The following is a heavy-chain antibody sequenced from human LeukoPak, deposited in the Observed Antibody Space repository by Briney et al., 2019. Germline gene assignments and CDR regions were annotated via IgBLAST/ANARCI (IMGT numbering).Heavy chain of an antibody. D-gene: IGHD6-19*01. CDR3: ARSAKGSGWYYFDY. V-gene: IGHV2-70*01. J-gene: IGHJ4*02. CDR1: GFSLSTSGMC. Sequence: ESGPTLVNPTQTLTLTCTFSGFSLSTSGMCVSWIRQPPGKALESLALIDWDDDKYYSTSLKTRLTISKDTSKSQVVLTMTNMDPVDTATYYCARSAKGSGWYYFDYWGQGTLVTVSS. CDR2: IDWDDDK.